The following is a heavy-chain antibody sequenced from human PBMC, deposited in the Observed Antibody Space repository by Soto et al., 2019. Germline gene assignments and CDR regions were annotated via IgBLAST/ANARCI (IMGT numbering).Heavy chain of an antibody. V-gene: IGHV3-53*01. J-gene: IGHJ4*02. CDR3: ARGPVRYYFDS. CDR1: GFSVSSSY. Sequence: GGSLRLACAASGFSVSSSYMTWVRLAPGKGLEWVSVISSGGSTYYADSVKGRFTISRNNSENALFLQMNSMAAEDTAVYYCARGPVRYYFDSWGQGT. CDR2: ISSGGST.